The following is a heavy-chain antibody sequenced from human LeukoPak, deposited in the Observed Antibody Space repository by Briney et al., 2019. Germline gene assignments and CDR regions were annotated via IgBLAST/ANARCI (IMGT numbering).Heavy chain of an antibody. J-gene: IGHJ6*02. CDR2: ISAYNGNT. Sequence: ASVKVSCKASGYTFTSYGISWVRQAPGQGLEWMGWISAYNGNTNYAQKLQGRVTMTTDTSTSTAYMELRSLRSDDTAVYYCARGRPYGDYVDYGMDVWGQGTTVTVSS. CDR1: GYTFTSYG. D-gene: IGHD4-17*01. CDR3: ARGRPYGDYVDYGMDV. V-gene: IGHV1-18*01.